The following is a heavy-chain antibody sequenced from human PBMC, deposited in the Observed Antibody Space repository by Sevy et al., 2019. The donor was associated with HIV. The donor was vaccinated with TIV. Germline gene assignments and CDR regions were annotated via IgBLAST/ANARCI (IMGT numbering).Heavy chain of an antibody. CDR3: ARGNQGVPAAIHDWFDP. CDR1: GGIFSNYV. CDR2: FIPIFGKT. D-gene: IGHD2-2*01. Sequence: ASVKVSCKTSGGIFSNYVMHWVRQAPGQGLEWMGGFIPIFGKTKYAQKFQGRVTLTADESTGTAYMEVSSLTSEDTAVYYCARGNQGVPAAIHDWFDPWGQGTLVTVSS. J-gene: IGHJ5*02. V-gene: IGHV1-69*13.